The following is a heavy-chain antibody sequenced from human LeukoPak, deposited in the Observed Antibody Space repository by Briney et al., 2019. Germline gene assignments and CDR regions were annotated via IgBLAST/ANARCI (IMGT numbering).Heavy chain of an antibody. CDR3: ARRQLDRRYCSSTSCRTFDY. CDR2: IHHSGGT. Sequence: PSETLSLTCAVYGGSFSGYYWGWIRQPPGKGLEWIGEIHHSGGTNYNPSLKSRVTISVDTSKNQFSLKLSSVTAADTAAYYCARRQLDRRYCSSTSCRTFDYWGQGTLVTVSS. V-gene: IGHV4-34*01. D-gene: IGHD2-2*01. J-gene: IGHJ4*02. CDR1: GGSFSGYY.